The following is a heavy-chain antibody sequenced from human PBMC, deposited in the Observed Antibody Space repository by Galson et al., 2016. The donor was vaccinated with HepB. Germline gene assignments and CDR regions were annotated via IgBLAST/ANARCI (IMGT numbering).Heavy chain of an antibody. V-gene: IGHV4-39*01. CDR3: ARVRRYCSGGSCRHHFDY. CDR1: GGSISSHNYY. Sequence: ETLSLTCTVSGGSISSHNYYWGWIRQPPGKGLEWIGSIYYSGSTYYNPSLKSRVTISVDTSKNQFSLKLSSVTAADAAVYYCARVRRYCSGGSCRHHFDYWGQGTLVTVSS. J-gene: IGHJ4*02. CDR2: IYYSGST. D-gene: IGHD2-15*01.